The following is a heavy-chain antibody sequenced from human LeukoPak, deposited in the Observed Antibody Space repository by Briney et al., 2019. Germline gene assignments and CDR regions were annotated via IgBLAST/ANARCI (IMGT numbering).Heavy chain of an antibody. CDR3: AREGYSGYD. CDR2: ISWNSGSI. CDR1: GFTIDDYA. J-gene: IGHJ3*01. V-gene: IGHV3-9*01. Sequence: GGSLRLSCAASGFTIDDYAMHWVRQAPGKGLEWVSGISWNSGSIGYADSVKGRFTISRDNAKNSLYLQMNSLRAEDTAVYYCAREGYSGYDWGQGTMVTVSS. D-gene: IGHD5-12*01.